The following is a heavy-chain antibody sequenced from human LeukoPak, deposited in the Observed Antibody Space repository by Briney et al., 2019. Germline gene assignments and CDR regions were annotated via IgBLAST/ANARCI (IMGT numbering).Heavy chain of an antibody. Sequence: GGSLRLSCAASGFTFSSYAMHWVRQAPGKGLEWVAVISYDGSNKYYADSVKGRFTISRDNSKNTLYLQMNSLRAEDTAVYYCARDGGDYGGDFDYWGQGTLVTVSS. V-gene: IGHV3-30*04. CDR1: GFTFSSYA. J-gene: IGHJ4*02. D-gene: IGHD4-23*01. CDR3: ARDGGDYGGDFDY. CDR2: ISYDGSNK.